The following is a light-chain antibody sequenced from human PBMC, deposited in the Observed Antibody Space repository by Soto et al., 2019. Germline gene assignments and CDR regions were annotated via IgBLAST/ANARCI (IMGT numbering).Light chain of an antibody. CDR1: QSISRN. V-gene: IGKV1-39*01. CDR2: AAS. CDR3: QQSYTTASIT. Sequence: DIQMTQSPSSLSASVGDRVTITCRASQSISRNLNWYQHKPGKAPKLLIYAASSLHNGVPSRFSGGGSGTEFTLSISSLQPEDFGNYYCQQSYTTASITFGQGTRLEIK. J-gene: IGKJ5*01.